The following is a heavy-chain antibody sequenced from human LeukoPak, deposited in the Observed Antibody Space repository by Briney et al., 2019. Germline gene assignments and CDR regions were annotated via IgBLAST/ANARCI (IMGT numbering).Heavy chain of an antibody. J-gene: IGHJ6*03. Sequence: SETLSLTCSVSGGYVSSYYWSWIRQPPGKGLEWIGYVYYSGSTNYNPSLKSRVTISVDTSKNQFSLKLSSVTAADTAVCYCARARPGLYGSGSLYYYYYMDVWGKGTTVTISS. CDR3: ARARPGLYGSGSLYYYYYMDV. D-gene: IGHD3-10*01. CDR1: GGYVSSYY. CDR2: VYYSGST. V-gene: IGHV4-59*02.